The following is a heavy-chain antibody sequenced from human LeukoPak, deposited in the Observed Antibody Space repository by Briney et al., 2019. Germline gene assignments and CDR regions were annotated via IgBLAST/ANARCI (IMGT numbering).Heavy chain of an antibody. CDR3: ARDRGYCSGGSCYRTLDY. Sequence: TSETLSLTCTVSGGSISSYYWSWIRQPPGKGLEWIGYIYYSGSTKYNPSLKSRVTMSVDTSKNQFSLKLSSVTAADTAVYYCARDRGYCSGGSCYRTLDYWGQGTLVTVSS. V-gene: IGHV4-59*01. D-gene: IGHD2-15*01. CDR1: GGSISSYY. J-gene: IGHJ4*02. CDR2: IYYSGST.